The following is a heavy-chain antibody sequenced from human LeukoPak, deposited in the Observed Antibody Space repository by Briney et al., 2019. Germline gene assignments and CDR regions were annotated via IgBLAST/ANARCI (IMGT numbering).Heavy chain of an antibody. J-gene: IGHJ3*02. CDR3: AKSSHAFGAFDI. CDR2: ISGSGGET. D-gene: IGHD3-16*01. Sequence: GGSLRPSCVVSGFTFSNYAMSWVRQAPGKGLEWVSGISGSGGETYYADSVKGRFTISRDNSKNTLYLQMNSVRAEDTAIYYCAKSSHAFGAFDIWGLGTMVTVSS. V-gene: IGHV3-23*01. CDR1: GFTFSNYA.